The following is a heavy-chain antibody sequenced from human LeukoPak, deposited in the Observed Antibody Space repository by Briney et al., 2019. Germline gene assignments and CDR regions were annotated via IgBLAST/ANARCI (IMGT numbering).Heavy chain of an antibody. CDR2: ISDSGGRT. CDR3: AKRGVVIRVILVGFHKEAYYFES. D-gene: IGHD3/OR15-3a*01. J-gene: IGHJ4*02. V-gene: IGHV3-23*01. CDR1: GLTLSNYG. Sequence: GGSLRLSCAVSGLTLSNYGMSWVSQAQGKGREWVAGISDSGGRTKYADSVKGRFTIARDNRKNTMYLQMNSLRAEDTAVYFCAKRGVVIRVILVGFHKEAYYFESWGQGALVTVSS.